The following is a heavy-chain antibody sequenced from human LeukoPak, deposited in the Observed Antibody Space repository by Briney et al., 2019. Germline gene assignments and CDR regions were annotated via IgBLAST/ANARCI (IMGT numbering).Heavy chain of an antibody. V-gene: IGHV4-61*02. Sequence: SQTLSLTCTVSGGSISSGSYYWSWIRQPAGKGLEWIGRIYTSGSTNYNPSLKSRVTISVDTSKNQFSLKLSSVTAADTAVYYCARSQSITIFGVVIQYAFDIWGQGTMVTVSS. CDR1: GGSISSGSYY. J-gene: IGHJ3*02. CDR2: IYTSGST. CDR3: ARSQSITIFGVVIQYAFDI. D-gene: IGHD3-3*01.